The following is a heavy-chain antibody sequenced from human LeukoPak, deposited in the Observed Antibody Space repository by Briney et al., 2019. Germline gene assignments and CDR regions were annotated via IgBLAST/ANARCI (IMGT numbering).Heavy chain of an antibody. V-gene: IGHV4-59*01. J-gene: IGHJ4*02. Sequence: PSETLSPTCTVSGDSISSYYWSWIRQPPGKGLEWIGYIYYSGSTNYNPSLKSRVTISVDTSKNQFSLKLSSVTAADTAVYYCAREDGVGFDYWGQGTLVTVSS. D-gene: IGHD2-8*01. CDR2: IYYSGST. CDR1: GDSISSYY. CDR3: AREDGVGFDY.